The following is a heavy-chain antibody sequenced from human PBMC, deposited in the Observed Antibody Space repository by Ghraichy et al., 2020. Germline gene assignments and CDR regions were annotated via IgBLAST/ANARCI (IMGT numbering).Heavy chain of an antibody. J-gene: IGHJ4*02. Sequence: GSLRLTCTVSGGSISTYYWSWFRQPPGQGLEWMGYIYDNGRTTYNPSLRSRVTISVDTSKNQFSLKLTSVTAADTAVYYCARDPDFWGQGTQVTVSS. CDR1: GGSISTYY. V-gene: IGHV4-59*01. CDR2: IYDNGRT. CDR3: ARDPDF.